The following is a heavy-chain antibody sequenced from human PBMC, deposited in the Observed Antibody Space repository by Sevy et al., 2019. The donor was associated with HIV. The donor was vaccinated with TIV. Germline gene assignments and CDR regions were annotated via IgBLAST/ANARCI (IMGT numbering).Heavy chain of an antibody. J-gene: IGHJ6*03. V-gene: IGHV1-69*13. Sequence: ASVKVSCKASGGTFSSYAISWVRQAPGQGLEWMGRIIPIFGTANYAQKFQGRVTITADESTSTAYMELSSLRSEDTAVYYCARDDPITMVRGVIIDYYYMDVWGKGTTVTVSS. CDR1: GGTFSSYA. CDR2: IIPIFGTA. D-gene: IGHD3-10*01. CDR3: ARDDPITMVRGVIIDYYYMDV.